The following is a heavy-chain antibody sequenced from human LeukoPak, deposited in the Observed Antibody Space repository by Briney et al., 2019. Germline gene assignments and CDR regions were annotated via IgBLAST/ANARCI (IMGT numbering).Heavy chain of an antibody. Sequence: SETLSLTCAVYGGSFSGYYWSWIRQPPGKGLEWIGEINHSGSTNYNPSLKSRVTISVDTSKNQFSLKLSSVTAADTAVYYCARAYYYDSSGSPLDWGQGTLVTVSS. D-gene: IGHD3-22*01. CDR2: INHSGST. V-gene: IGHV4-34*01. J-gene: IGHJ4*02. CDR3: ARAYYYDSSGSPLD. CDR1: GGSFSGYY.